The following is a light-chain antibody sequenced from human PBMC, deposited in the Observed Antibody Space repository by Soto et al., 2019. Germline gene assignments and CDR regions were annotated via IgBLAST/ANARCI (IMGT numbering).Light chain of an antibody. J-gene: IGLJ1*01. CDR3: AAWDDSLNGDV. CDR1: NSNIGSNT. Sequence: QAVVTQPPSASGTPGQRVTISCSGSNSNIGSNTVNWYQQLPGTAPKLLIYSNNQRPSGVPDRFSGSKSGTSASLAISGLQSEDEADYYCAAWDDSLNGDVFGTGTKVTVL. CDR2: SNN. V-gene: IGLV1-44*01.